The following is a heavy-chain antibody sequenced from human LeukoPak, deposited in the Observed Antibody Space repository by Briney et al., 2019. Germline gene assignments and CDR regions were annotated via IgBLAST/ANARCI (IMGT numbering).Heavy chain of an antibody. CDR2: MNPNSGNT. D-gene: IGHD3-22*01. CDR3: ARGNAYYYDSSGYYPDY. Sequence: ASVKVSCKASGYTFTSNDINWVRQATGQGLEWMGWMNPNSGNTGYAQKFQGRVTITRNTSVSTAYMELSSLRSEDTAVYYCARGNAYYYDSSGYYPDYWGQGTLVTVSS. J-gene: IGHJ4*02. CDR1: GYTFTSND. V-gene: IGHV1-8*03.